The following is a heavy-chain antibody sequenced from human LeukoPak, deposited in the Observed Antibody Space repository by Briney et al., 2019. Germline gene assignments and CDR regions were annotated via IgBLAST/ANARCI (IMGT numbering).Heavy chain of an antibody. Sequence: GGSLRLSCSASGFTFSHAWMNWVRQAPGKGLEWVSFITSSSSIIYYADSVKGRFTISRDNAKNSLYLQMNSLRDEDTAVYYCARDLFNAFDIWGQGTVVTVSS. J-gene: IGHJ3*02. CDR3: ARDLFNAFDI. CDR2: ITSSSSII. CDR1: GFTFSHAW. V-gene: IGHV3-48*02. D-gene: IGHD2-21*01.